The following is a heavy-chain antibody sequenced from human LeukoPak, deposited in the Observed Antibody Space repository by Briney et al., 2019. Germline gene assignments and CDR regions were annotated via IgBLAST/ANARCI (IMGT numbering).Heavy chain of an antibody. V-gene: IGHV3-7*03. J-gene: IGHJ6*02. CDR3: ARNNGMDV. CDR1: GFALSSHW. Sequence: GGSLGLSCAASGFALSSHWMTWVRQVPGRGPEWVANVNRDGSETYYLDSVKGRFTISKDNAKNSLYPQMNSLRAEDTALYHCARNNGMDVWGQGTTVIVSS. CDR2: VNRDGSET.